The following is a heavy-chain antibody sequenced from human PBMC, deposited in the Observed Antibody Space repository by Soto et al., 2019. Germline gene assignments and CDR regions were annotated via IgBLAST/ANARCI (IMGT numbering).Heavy chain of an antibody. Sequence: SETLSLTCTVSGGSISTYYWTWVRQPAGKGLEWIGRIYSSGSTKYNPSLQSRVTMSLDTSNNQFSLRLTSVTAADTAVYYCARGQRFSDWFDPWGQGTLVTVSS. J-gene: IGHJ5*02. V-gene: IGHV4-4*07. D-gene: IGHD3-3*01. CDR2: IYSSGST. CDR1: GGSISTYY. CDR3: ARGQRFSDWFDP.